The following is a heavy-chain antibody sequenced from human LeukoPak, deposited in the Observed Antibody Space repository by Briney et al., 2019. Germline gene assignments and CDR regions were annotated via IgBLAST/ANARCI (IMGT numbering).Heavy chain of an antibody. CDR3: APEADIVATIRSAGDGY. V-gene: IGHV3-23*01. Sequence: PGGALRLSFAASGLTLSSYSLSWVPQAPGEGLEWVSAISGSGGSTYYADSVKGRFTISRDNSKNTLYLQMNSLRAEDTAVYYCAPEADIVATIRSAGDGYWGQGTLVTVSS. D-gene: IGHD5-12*01. CDR2: ISGSGGST. J-gene: IGHJ4*02. CDR1: GLTLSSYS.